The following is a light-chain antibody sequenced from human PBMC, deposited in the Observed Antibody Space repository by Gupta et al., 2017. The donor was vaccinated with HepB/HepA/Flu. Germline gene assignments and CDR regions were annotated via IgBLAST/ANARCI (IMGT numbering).Light chain of an antibody. CDR1: SGSVSATYY. Sequence: QSLVPTESLFSVYPGATVSLACGLTSGSVSATYYPSWYQQTPGQAPRMPIYATNSRASGVPEGFTGSILGNKAALTIAGAEEEDESDYYWVLYIGTGVVVFGGGTKLTVL. CDR3: VLYIGTGVVV. J-gene: IGLJ2*01. CDR2: ATN. V-gene: IGLV8-61*01.